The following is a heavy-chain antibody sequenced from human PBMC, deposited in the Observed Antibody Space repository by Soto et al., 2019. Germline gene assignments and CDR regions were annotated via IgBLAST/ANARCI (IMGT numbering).Heavy chain of an antibody. CDR1: GFMFSSYA. D-gene: IGHD6-19*01. Sequence: EVQLLESGGGLVQPGGSLRLSCAASGFMFSSYAMSWVRQAPGKGLEWVSAIGGSGDTTYYADSVKGRFTISRDNSKNTLYLQMNSLRAEDTAVYYCATPHDSGWYRFDYWGQGTLVTVSS. CDR2: IGGSGDTT. J-gene: IGHJ4*02. CDR3: ATPHDSGWYRFDY. V-gene: IGHV3-23*01.